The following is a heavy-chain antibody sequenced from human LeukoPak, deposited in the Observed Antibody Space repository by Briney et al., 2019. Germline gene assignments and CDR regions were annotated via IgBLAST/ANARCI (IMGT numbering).Heavy chain of an antibody. Sequence: ASVKVSCKASGYTFSNYAMNWVRQAPGQGLEWMGWINTITGNSTYAQGFTGRFVLSLDTSVSTAYLQINSLKAGDTAVYYCARRGVFGYSHDLWGRGTLITVSS. V-gene: IGHV7-4-1*02. CDR3: ARRGVFGYSHDL. D-gene: IGHD5-18*01. CDR2: INTITGNS. J-gene: IGHJ2*01. CDR1: GYTFSNYA.